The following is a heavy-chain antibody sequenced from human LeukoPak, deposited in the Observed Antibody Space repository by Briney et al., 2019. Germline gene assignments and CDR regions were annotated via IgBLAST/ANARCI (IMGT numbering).Heavy chain of an antibody. CDR3: ARAHSGSLRFLEWRGGYYFDY. D-gene: IGHD3-3*01. CDR2: IIPIFGTA. J-gene: IGHJ4*02. Sequence: GASVKVSCKASGGTFSSYAISWVRQAPGQGLEWMGGIIPIFGTANYAQKFQGRVTITADESTSTAYMELRSLRSDDAAVYYCARAHSGSLRFLEWRGGYYFDYWGQGTLVTVSS. V-gene: IGHV1-69*13. CDR1: GGTFSSYA.